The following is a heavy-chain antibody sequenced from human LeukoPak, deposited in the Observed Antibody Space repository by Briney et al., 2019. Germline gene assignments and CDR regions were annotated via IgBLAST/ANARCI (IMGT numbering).Heavy chain of an antibody. CDR3: AKEPFWSGFYTAGYYYGMDV. V-gene: IGHV3-30*18. CDR2: ISYDGNNK. J-gene: IGHJ6*02. CDR1: GFTFSNYG. D-gene: IGHD3-3*01. Sequence: GRSLRLSCAASGFTFSNYGMHWVRQAPGKGLEWVALISYDGNNKYYADSVKGRFTISRDSSKNTLYLQMNSLRGEDTAVYYWAKEPFWSGFYTAGYYYGMDVWGQGTTVTVSS.